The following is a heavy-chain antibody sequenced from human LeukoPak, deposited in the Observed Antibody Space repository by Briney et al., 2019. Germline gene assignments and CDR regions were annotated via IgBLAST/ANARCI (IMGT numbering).Heavy chain of an antibody. CDR3: ARDMEVRYFDWSDYYNVRDA. D-gene: IGHD3-9*01. J-gene: IGHJ6*02. Sequence: ASVKVSCKASGYTFTSYGISWVRQAPGQGLEWMGWISAYNGNTNYAQKLQGRVTMTTDTSTSTAYMELRSLRSDDTAVYYCARDMEVRYFDWSDYYNVRDAWGQGPRSPSP. CDR1: GYTFTSYG. CDR2: ISAYNGNT. V-gene: IGHV1-18*01.